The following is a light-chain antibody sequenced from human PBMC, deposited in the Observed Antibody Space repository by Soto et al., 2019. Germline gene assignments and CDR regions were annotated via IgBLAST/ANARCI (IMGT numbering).Light chain of an antibody. J-gene: IGKJ1*01. Sequence: EIVMTQSPATLSVSPGERATLSCRASQSVGSNLAWYQQKPGQAPRLLIYGASTRATGIPARCSGSGSGTEFALTISSLQSEDFAVYYCQQYDNWLRTFGQGTTVEIK. CDR2: GAS. CDR1: QSVGSN. CDR3: QQYDNWLRT. V-gene: IGKV3-15*01.